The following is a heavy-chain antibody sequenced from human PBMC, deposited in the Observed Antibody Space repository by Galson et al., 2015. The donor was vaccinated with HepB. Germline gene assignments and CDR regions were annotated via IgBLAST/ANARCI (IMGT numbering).Heavy chain of an antibody. Sequence: SVKVSCKASGYTFTGYYMHWVRQAPGQGLEWMGRINPNSGGTNYAQKFQGRVTMTRDTSISTAYMELSRLRSDDTAVYYCARGVPSSIAARPSSTRGVCWFDPWGQGTLVTVSS. J-gene: IGHJ5*02. CDR2: INPNSGGT. V-gene: IGHV1-2*06. CDR3: ARGVPSSIAARPSSTRGVCWFDP. CDR1: GYTFTGYY. D-gene: IGHD6-6*01.